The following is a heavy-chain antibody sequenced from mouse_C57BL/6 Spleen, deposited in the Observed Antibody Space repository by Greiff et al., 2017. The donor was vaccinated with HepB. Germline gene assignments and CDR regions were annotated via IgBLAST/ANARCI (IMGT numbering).Heavy chain of an antibody. D-gene: IGHD5-5*01. CDR2: ISSGSSTI. J-gene: IGHJ3*01. Sequence: EVKLVESGGGLVKPGGSLKLSCAASGFTFSDYGMHWVRQAPEKGLEWVAYISSGSSTIYYADTVKGRFTISRDNATNTLFLQMTSLRSEDTAMYYCARGDYPWFAYWGQGTLVTVSA. CDR3: ARGDYPWFAY. CDR1: GFTFSDYG. V-gene: IGHV5-17*01.